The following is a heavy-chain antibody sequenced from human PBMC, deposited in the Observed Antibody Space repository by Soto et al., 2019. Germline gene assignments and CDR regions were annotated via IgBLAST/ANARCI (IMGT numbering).Heavy chain of an antibody. Sequence: GGSLRLSCAASGFTFSSYAMSWVRQAPGKGLEWVSAISGSGGSTYYADSVKGRFTISRDNSKNTLYLQMNSLRAEDTAVYYCAKDLHPAVVTGLSVYWGQGTLVTVSS. CDR3: AKDLHPAVVTGLSVY. D-gene: IGHD2-21*02. CDR1: GFTFSSYA. CDR2: ISGSGGST. J-gene: IGHJ4*02. V-gene: IGHV3-23*01.